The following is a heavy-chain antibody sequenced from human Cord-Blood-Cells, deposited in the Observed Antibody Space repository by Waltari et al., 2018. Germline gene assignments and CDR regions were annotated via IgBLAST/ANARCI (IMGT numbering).Heavy chain of an antibody. CDR2: INHSGST. CDR3: ASGAMLG. J-gene: IGHJ4*02. Sequence: QVQLQQWGAGLLKPSETLSLTCAVYGGSFSGYYWSWIRQPPGKGLEWIGEINHSGSTNYNRSLKSRVTISVDTAKNQFSLKLSSVTAADTAVYYCASGAMLGWGQGTLVTVSS. D-gene: IGHD3-10*02. V-gene: IGHV4-34*01. CDR1: GGSFSGYY.